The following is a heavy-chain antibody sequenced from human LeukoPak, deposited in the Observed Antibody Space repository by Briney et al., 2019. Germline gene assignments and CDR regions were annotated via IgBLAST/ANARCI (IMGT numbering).Heavy chain of an antibody. CDR3: ARDSKALGEAFDI. CDR2: INPNSGGT. CDR1: GSTFTDYY. J-gene: IGHJ3*02. Sequence: ASVKVSCKASGSTFTDYYMHWVRQAPGQGLEWMGWINPNSGGTNFAQKFQGRVTMTRDTSISTAYMELNRLRSDDTAVYYCARDSKALGEAFDIWGQGTMVTVSS. V-gene: IGHV1-2*02.